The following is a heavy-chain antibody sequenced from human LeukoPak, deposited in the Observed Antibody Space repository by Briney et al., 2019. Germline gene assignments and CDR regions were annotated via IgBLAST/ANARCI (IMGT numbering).Heavy chain of an antibody. Sequence: SVKVSCKASGYTFTSYDINWVRQAPGQGLEWMGRIIPILGATNYAQKFQGTVTLTADTSTNTAYMELSNLRSEDTALYFCASRSHRKAFDIWGQGTMVTVSS. J-gene: IGHJ3*02. CDR1: GYTFTSYD. CDR2: IIPILGAT. CDR3: ASRSHRKAFDI. V-gene: IGHV1-69*04. D-gene: IGHD1-14*01.